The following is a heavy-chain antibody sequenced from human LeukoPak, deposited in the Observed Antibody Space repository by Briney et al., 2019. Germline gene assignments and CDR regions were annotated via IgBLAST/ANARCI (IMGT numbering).Heavy chain of an antibody. CDR1: GLTFSDCY. CDR2: ISNTGGSI. J-gene: IGHJ5*02. CDR3: ARARGLGPGGWFDP. D-gene: IGHD3-10*01. V-gene: IGHV3-11*01. Sequence: GGSLRLSCAASGLTFSDCYMSWIRQAPGKGLEWVSYISNTGGSIYYADSVKGRFTISRDNAKNSLYLQMNSLRADDMAVYYWARARGLGPGGWFDPWGQGTLVTVSS.